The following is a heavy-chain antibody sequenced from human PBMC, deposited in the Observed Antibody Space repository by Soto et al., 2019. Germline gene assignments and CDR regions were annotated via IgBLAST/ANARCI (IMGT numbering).Heavy chain of an antibody. CDR2: INAGNGNT. V-gene: IGHV1-3*01. Sequence: QVQLVQSGTEVKKPGASVKVSCKASGYTFTNYAIHWVRQAPGQRLECMGWINAGNGNTRYSQKFQGRVTISRDTSATTAYMELSSLRSEDTAIYYCAGDGGGVLGATLFDYWGQGTLVTVSS. CDR3: AGDGGGVLGATLFDY. CDR1: GYTFTNYA. J-gene: IGHJ4*02. D-gene: IGHD2-15*01.